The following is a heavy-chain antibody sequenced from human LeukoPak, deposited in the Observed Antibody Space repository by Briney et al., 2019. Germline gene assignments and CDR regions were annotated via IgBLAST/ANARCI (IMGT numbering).Heavy chain of an antibody. V-gene: IGHV3-74*01. CDR1: GFTFSSYW. Sequence: GGSLRLSCAASGFTFSSYWMHWVRRAPGKGLVWVSRINSDGSSTRYADSVKGRFTISRDNAKNTLYLQMNSLRAEDTAVYYCARDGNPQWAFDIWGQGTMVTVSS. J-gene: IGHJ3*02. CDR2: INSDGSST. CDR3: ARDGNPQWAFDI. D-gene: IGHD1-14*01.